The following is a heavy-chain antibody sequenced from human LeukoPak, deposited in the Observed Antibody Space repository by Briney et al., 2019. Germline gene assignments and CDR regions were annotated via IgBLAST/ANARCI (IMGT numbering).Heavy chain of an antibody. Sequence: PGGSLRLSCAASGFTFSSYWMSWARQAPGKGLEWVANIKEDGSDRYYVDSVKGRFTISRDNAKNSLSLQMNSLRAEDTAVYYCARSSTTGYDDYWGQGTLVTVSS. CDR1: GFTFSSYW. CDR2: IKEDGSDR. V-gene: IGHV3-7*05. D-gene: IGHD3-9*01. J-gene: IGHJ4*02. CDR3: ARSSTTGYDDY.